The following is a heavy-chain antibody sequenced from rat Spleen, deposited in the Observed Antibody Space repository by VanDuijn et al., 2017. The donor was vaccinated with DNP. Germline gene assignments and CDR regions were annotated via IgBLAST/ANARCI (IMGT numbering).Heavy chain of an antibody. CDR1: GYSITSSYR. CDR3: AVRDYDAIDA. Sequence: EVQLQESGPGLVKPSQSLSLTCSVTGYSITSSYRWNWIRKFPGNKLEWMGYINSAGSTNYNPSLKSRISITRDTSKNQFFLQVNSVTTEETATYYWAVRDYDAIDAWGQGTSVTVSS. CDR2: INSAGST. D-gene: IGHD4-1*01. J-gene: IGHJ4*01. V-gene: IGHV3-3*01.